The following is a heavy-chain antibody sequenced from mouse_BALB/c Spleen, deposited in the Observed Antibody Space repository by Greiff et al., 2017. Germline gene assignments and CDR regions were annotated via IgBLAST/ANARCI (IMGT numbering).Heavy chain of an antibody. CDR1: GYAFSSSW. Sequence: VKLMESGAELVRPGSSVKISCTASGYAFSSSWMHWVKQRPGQGLEWIGQIYPGDGDTNYNGKFKGKATLTADKSSSTAYMQLSSLTSEDSAVYFCARQLTGLDYWGQGTTLTVSS. V-gene: IGHV1-80*01. CDR3: ARQLTGLDY. D-gene: IGHD4-1*01. J-gene: IGHJ2*01. CDR2: IYPGDGDT.